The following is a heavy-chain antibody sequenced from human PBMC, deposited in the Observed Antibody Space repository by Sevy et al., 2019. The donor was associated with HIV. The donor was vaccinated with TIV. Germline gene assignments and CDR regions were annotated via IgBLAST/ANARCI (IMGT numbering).Heavy chain of an antibody. CDR2: IRGSGSTT. D-gene: IGHD3-22*01. Sequence: GGSLRLSCAASGFTFSSYAMSWVRQAPGKGLEWVSAIRGSGSTTYYADSVKGRFTISRDNSKNTLYLQMNSRRAEDTAVYYCAKEAPGYNYDSRGSFDYWGQGTLVTVSS. V-gene: IGHV3-23*01. CDR3: AKEAPGYNYDSRGSFDY. J-gene: IGHJ4*02. CDR1: GFTFSSYA.